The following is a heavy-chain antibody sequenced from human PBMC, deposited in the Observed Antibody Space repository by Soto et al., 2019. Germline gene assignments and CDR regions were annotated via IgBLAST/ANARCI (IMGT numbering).Heavy chain of an antibody. J-gene: IGHJ6*03. CDR2: INHSGST. CDR1: GGSFSGYY. CDR3: ARGQGPARYYYYYYMDV. Sequence: SETLSLACAVYGGSFSGYYWSWIRQPPGKGLEWIGEINHSGSTNYNPSLKSRVTISVDTSKNQFSLKLSSVTAADTAVYYCARGQGPARYYYYYYMDVWGKGTTVTVSS. V-gene: IGHV4-34*01.